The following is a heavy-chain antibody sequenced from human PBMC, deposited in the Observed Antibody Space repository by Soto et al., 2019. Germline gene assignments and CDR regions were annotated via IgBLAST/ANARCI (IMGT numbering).Heavy chain of an antibody. CDR3: VRPACSTSDD. V-gene: IGHV3-7*01. CDR2: IKTDGSVK. Sequence: EVQLVESGGGLVQPGGSLRLSCAASGISFHNYWMSWVRQAPGKGLEWVAHIKTDGSVKYYVDSVRGRFTISRDNAQSSVYLQMNSLRAEDTAMYYCVRPACSTSDDWGQGTLVTVSS. D-gene: IGHD2-2*01. J-gene: IGHJ4*02. CDR1: GISFHNYW.